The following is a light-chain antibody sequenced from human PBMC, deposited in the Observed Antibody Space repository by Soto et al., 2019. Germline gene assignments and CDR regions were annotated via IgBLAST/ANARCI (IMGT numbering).Light chain of an antibody. V-gene: IGKV3-15*01. J-gene: IGKJ1*01. CDR2: DAS. CDR3: QHYTTWRE. CDR1: QSVSSN. Sequence: EIVMPQSPATLSVSPGARATLSCRASQSVSSNVAWYQQKPGQAPSLLIYDASSRATGIPARFSGGGSGTEFALTVSSLQSEDFSVYYCQHYTTWREFGQGAEVESK.